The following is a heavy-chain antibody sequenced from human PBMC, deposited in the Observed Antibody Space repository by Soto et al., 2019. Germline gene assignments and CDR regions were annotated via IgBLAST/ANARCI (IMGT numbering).Heavy chain of an antibody. CDR1: GDSFNDYY. D-gene: IGHD5-12*01. Sequence: QVQLVQSGAEVRKPGASVTVSCRSSGDSFNDYYIHWVRQAPGQGFEWMGWINPNGGVTKYAQKFQGGVSMTRHTSIRTVYMQLSRLRSDDTAVYYCARESGGATATLDYYYFYMDVWGTGTTVTVSS. J-gene: IGHJ6*03. CDR3: ARESGGATATLDYYYFYMDV. CDR2: INPNGGVT. V-gene: IGHV1-2*02.